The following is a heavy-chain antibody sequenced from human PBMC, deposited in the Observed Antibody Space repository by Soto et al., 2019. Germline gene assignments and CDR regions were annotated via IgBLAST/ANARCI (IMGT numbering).Heavy chain of an antibody. Sequence: QVQLQESGPGLVKPSETLSLTCTVSGGSVSSGSYFWSWFRQPPGKGLEWLGYIYYTGSTNYNPCLKRRVTMSQDTSKNQVSLKLSSVTAADAAVYYCARDRAGTTASYNGMDVWGRGSTVTVSS. CDR1: GGSVSSGSYF. J-gene: IGHJ6*02. CDR3: ARDRAGTTASYNGMDV. D-gene: IGHD1-7*01. V-gene: IGHV4-61*01. CDR2: IYYTGST.